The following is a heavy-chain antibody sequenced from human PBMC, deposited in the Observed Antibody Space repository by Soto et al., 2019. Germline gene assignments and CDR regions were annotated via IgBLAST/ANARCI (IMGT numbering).Heavy chain of an antibody. J-gene: IGHJ4*02. CDR2: IYYSGST. Sequence: PSETLSLTCTVSGGSVSSGSYYWSWIRQPPGKGLEWIGYIYYSGSTNYNPSLKSRVTISVDTSKNQFSLKLSSVTAADTAVYYWAMGYGDYGPGFDYWGQGTLVTVP. V-gene: IGHV4-61*01. D-gene: IGHD4-17*01. CDR3: AMGYGDYGPGFDY. CDR1: GGSVSSGSYY.